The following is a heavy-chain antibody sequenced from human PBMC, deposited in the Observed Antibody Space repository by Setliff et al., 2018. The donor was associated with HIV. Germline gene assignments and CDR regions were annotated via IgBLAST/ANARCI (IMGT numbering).Heavy chain of an antibody. D-gene: IGHD5-12*01. Sequence: PSETLSLTCIVSRGSVSDTSYYWGWVRQPPGKGLEWLANVYYSGGTYYNPSLTSRVTISVDTSRNQFSLNLTSVTAADTALYFCARLGDSGYDFRGYFDYWGQGKLGTVSS. V-gene: IGHV4-39*01. CDR2: VYYSGGT. CDR3: ARLGDSGYDFRGYFDY. CDR1: RGSVSDTSYY. J-gene: IGHJ4*02.